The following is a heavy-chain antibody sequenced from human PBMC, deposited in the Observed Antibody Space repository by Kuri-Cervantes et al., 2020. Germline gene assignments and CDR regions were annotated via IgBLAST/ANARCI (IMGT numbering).Heavy chain of an antibody. CDR3: TRDGTIFGVDTGG. CDR1: GFTFGDYA. CDR2: IRSKAYGGTT. Sequence: GESLKISCTASGFTFGDYAMSWFRQAPGKGLEWVGFIRSKAYGGTTEYAASVKGRFTISRDDSKSIAYLQMNSLKTEDTAVYYCTRDGTIFGVDTGGWGQGTLVTVSS. D-gene: IGHD3-3*01. V-gene: IGHV3-49*03. J-gene: IGHJ4*02.